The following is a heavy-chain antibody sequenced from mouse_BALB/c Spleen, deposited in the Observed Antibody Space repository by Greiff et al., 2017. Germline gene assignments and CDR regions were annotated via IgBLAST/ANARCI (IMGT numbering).Heavy chain of an antibody. Sequence: EVQLVESGGGLVKPGGSLKLSCAASGFTFSDYYMYWVRQTPEKRLEWVATISDGGSYTYYPDSVKGRFTISRDNAKNNLYLQMSSLKSEDTAMYYCARDPEDYWGQGTSVTVSS. CDR2: ISDGGSYT. J-gene: IGHJ4*01. CDR3: ARDPEDY. V-gene: IGHV5-4*02. CDR1: GFTFSDYY.